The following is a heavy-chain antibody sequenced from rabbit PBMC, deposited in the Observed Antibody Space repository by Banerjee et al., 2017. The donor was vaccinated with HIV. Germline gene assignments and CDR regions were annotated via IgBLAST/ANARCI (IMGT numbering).Heavy chain of an antibody. CDR1: GFSFSSNYW. CDR3: ARDPTYDGSSYYTL. V-gene: IGHV1S45*01. J-gene: IGHJ4*01. Sequence: QEQLEESGGDLVKPEGSLTLTCTASGFSFSSNYWLCWVRQAPGKGLEWIACIGAGSTYYATWAKGRFTISKTSSTTVTLQMTSLTAADTATYFCARDPTYDGSSYYTLWGQGTLVTVS. D-gene: IGHD8-1*01. CDR2: IGAGST.